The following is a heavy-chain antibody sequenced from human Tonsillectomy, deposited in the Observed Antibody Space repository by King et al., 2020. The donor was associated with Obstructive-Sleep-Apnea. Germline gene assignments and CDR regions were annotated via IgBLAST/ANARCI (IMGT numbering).Heavy chain of an antibody. V-gene: IGHV1-18*04. Sequence: QLVQSGAEVKKPGASVKVSCKAPGYTFTSYGISWVRQAPGQGLEWMGWISGYNGNTNYAQKFQGRVTMTTDTSTSTAYMELRSLRSDDTAVYYCARNPYSTGWYSGWMDYWGQGTLVTVSS. CDR2: ISGYNGNT. J-gene: IGHJ4*02. CDR3: ARNPYSTGWYSGWMDY. CDR1: GYTFTSYG. D-gene: IGHD6-19*01.